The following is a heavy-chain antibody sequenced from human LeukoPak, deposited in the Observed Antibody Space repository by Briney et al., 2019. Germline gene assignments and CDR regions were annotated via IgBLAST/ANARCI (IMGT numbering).Heavy chain of an antibody. Sequence: RTSETLSLTCTVSGGSISSYYWSWIRQPAGKGLKWIGRIYTSGSTNYNPSLKSRVTMSVDTSKNQFSLKLSSVTAAGTAVYYCARVELDLDAFDIWGQGTMVTVSS. J-gene: IGHJ3*02. CDR2: IYTSGST. V-gene: IGHV4-4*07. CDR1: GGSISSYY. CDR3: ARVELDLDAFDI. D-gene: IGHD1-1*01.